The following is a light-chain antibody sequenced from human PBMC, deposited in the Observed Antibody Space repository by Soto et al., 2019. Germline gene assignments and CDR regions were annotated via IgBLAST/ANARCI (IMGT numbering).Light chain of an antibody. CDR2: DAS. CDR1: QDISNY. V-gene: IGKV1-33*01. Sequence: DIEMTQSPSSLSASVGDRVTITCQASQDISNYLNWYQQKTGRAPKLLIYDASNLESGVSSRFSGSRSGTDFSHTIISLQPDDFATYYCQQYDDFPLTFGQGTRLE. CDR3: QQYDDFPLT. J-gene: IGKJ5*01.